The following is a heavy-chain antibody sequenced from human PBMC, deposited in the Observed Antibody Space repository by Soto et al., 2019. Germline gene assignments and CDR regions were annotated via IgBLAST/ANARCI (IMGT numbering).Heavy chain of an antibody. Sequence: ASVKVSCKASGYIFSTSGISWVRQAPGQGLEWVGWIRPDNGNTKSAQRLQGRVTLTTDTSASTAYMELRSLTSDDTAMYYCARDTESNRSNDWGQGTLVTVSS. V-gene: IGHV1-18*01. J-gene: IGHJ1*01. CDR2: IRPDNGNT. CDR1: GYIFSTSG. D-gene: IGHD4-4*01. CDR3: ARDTESNRSND.